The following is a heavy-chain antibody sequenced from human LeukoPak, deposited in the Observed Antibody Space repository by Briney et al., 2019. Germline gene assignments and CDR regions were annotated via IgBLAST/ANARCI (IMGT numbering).Heavy chain of an antibody. D-gene: IGHD6-19*01. Sequence: GASVKVSCKASGYTFTSYGISWVRQAPGQGLEWMGWISAYNGNTNYAQKLQGRVTMTTDTSTSTAYMELRSLRSDDTAVYYCARGIKGLVPKSYYYYYMDVWGKGTTVTVSS. J-gene: IGHJ6*03. CDR3: ARGIKGLVPKSYYYYYMDV. CDR2: ISAYNGNT. V-gene: IGHV1-18*01. CDR1: GYTFTSYG.